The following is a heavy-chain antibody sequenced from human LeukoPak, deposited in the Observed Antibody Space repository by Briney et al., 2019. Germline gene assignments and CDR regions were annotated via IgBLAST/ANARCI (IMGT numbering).Heavy chain of an antibody. D-gene: IGHD2-2*01. J-gene: IGHJ1*01. V-gene: IGHV3-9*01. CDR3: AKDRYQLLLSVYFQH. CDR1: GFTFDDYA. Sequence: GGSLRLSCAASGFTFDDYAMHWVRQAPGKGLEWVSGISWNSGSIGYADSVKGRFTISRDNAKNSLYLQVNSLRAEDTALYYCAKDRYQLLLSVYFQHWGQGTLVTVSS. CDR2: ISWNSGSI.